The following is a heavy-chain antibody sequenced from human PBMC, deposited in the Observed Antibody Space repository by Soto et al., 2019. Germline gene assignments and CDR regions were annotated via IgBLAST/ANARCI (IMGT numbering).Heavy chain of an antibody. V-gene: IGHV4-34*01. J-gene: IGHJ4*02. Sequence: PSENLCLTSAVYCGSFIGYYWIWIRQPPGKGLEWIGEINHSGSTNYNPPLKSRVTISVDTSKNQFSLKLSSVTAADTAVYYCARVSGYSSSWYDYWGQGTLVTVSS. CDR2: INHSGST. CDR1: CGSFIGYY. CDR3: ARVSGYSSSWYDY. D-gene: IGHD6-13*01.